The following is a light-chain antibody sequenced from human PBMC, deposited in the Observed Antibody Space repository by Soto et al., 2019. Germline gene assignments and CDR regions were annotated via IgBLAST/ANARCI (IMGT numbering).Light chain of an antibody. CDR2: DAS. CDR3: QQRSNWPT. V-gene: IGKV3D-11*01. J-gene: IGKJ5*01. Sequence: EIVLTQSPATLSLSPGERATLSCRASQGVRSYLAWYQQKPGQAPRLLIYDASNRATGIPARFSGSGPGTDFTLTISSLEPEDFAVYYCQQRSNWPTFGQGTRLEIK. CDR1: QGVRSY.